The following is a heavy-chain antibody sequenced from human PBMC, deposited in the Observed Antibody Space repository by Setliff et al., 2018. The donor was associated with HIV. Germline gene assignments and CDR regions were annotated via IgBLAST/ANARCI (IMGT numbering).Heavy chain of an antibody. CDR2: IYHSGRT. D-gene: IGHD1-26*01. J-gene: IGHJ6*02. Sequence: SETLSLTCTVSGYSISSGYYWGWIRQPPGKGLEWIGSIYHSGRTYYNPSLKSRVTISVDTSKNQFSLKLSSVTAADTAVYYCARTWELPPVYGMDVWGQGTTVTVSS. CDR3: ARTWELPPVYGMDV. V-gene: IGHV4-38-2*02. CDR1: GYSISSGYY.